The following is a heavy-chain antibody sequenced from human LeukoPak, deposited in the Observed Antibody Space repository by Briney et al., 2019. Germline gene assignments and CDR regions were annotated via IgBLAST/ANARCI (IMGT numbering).Heavy chain of an antibody. CDR3: ARDQRGNYYGSGSYPAEAFDI. CDR1: GYTFTSYG. D-gene: IGHD3-10*01. Sequence: ASVKVSCKASGYTFTSYGISWVRQAPGQGLEWMGWISAYNGNTNYAQKLQGRVTMTTDTSTSTAYMELRSLRSDDTTVYYCARDQRGNYYGSGSYPAEAFDIWGEGTMVTVSS. J-gene: IGHJ3*02. V-gene: IGHV1-18*01. CDR2: ISAYNGNT.